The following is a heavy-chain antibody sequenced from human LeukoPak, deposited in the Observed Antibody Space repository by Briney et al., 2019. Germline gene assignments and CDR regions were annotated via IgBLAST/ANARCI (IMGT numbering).Heavy chain of an antibody. D-gene: IGHD2-15*01. Sequence: GGSLRLSCAASGFTFSSYAMIWVRQAPGKGLEWVSAISGSGDSTYYADSVKGRFTISRYNSKSTLCLQMNSLRAEDTAVYYCAKQLGYCSDGSCYFPYWGQGTLVTVSS. J-gene: IGHJ4*02. CDR3: AKQLGYCSDGSCYFPY. CDR1: GFTFSSYA. V-gene: IGHV3-23*01. CDR2: ISGSGDST.